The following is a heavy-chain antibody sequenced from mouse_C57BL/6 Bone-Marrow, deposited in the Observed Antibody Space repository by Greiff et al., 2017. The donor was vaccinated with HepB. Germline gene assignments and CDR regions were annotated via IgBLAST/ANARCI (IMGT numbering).Heavy chain of an antibody. J-gene: IGHJ1*03. CDR2: ISDGGSYT. CDR3: ARDATIVRPYWYFDV. Sequence: EVQGVESGGGLVKPGGSLKLSCAASGFTFSSYAMSWVRQTPEKRLEWVATISDGGSYTYYPDNVKGRFTISRDNAKNNLYLQMSHLKSEDTAMYYCARDATIVRPYWYFDVWGTGTTVTVSS. CDR1: GFTFSSYA. V-gene: IGHV5-4*01. D-gene: IGHD2-5*01.